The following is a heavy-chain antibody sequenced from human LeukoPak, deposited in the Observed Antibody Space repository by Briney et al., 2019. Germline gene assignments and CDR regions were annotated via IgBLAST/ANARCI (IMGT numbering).Heavy chain of an antibody. Sequence: GGSLRLSCAASGFTFSSYAMNWVRQAPGKGLEWVSYITNNGTTIYYADSVKGRFTISRDNAENSLHLQMNSLRAEDTAIYYCARDQWLAYYYHGVDVWGQGTTVTVSS. J-gene: IGHJ6*02. V-gene: IGHV3-48*03. CDR1: GFTFSSYA. D-gene: IGHD6-19*01. CDR3: ARDQWLAYYYHGVDV. CDR2: ITNNGTTI.